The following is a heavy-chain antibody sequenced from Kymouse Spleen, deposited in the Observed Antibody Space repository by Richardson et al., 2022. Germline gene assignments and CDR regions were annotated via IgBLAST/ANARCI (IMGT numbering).Heavy chain of an antibody. CDR1: GGSFSGYY. D-gene: IGHD6-6*01. J-gene: IGHJ4*02. V-gene: IGHV4-34*01. CDR2: INHSGST. Sequence: QVQLQQWGAGLLKPSETLSLTCAVYGGSFSGYYWSWIRQPPGKGLEWIGEINHSGSTNYNPSLKSRVTISVDTSKNQFSLKLSSVTAADTAVYYCARADSSSSGFDYWGQGTLVTVSS. CDR3: ARADSSSSGFDY.